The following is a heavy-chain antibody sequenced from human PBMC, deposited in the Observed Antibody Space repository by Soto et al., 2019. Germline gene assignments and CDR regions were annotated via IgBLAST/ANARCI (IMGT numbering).Heavy chain of an antibody. D-gene: IGHD3-3*01. V-gene: IGHV4-30-2*01. J-gene: IGHJ6*02. CDR1: GGSISSGGYC. CDR2: IYHSGST. Sequence: SVTLRLTCAVSGGSISSGGYCWSWIRQPPGKGLEWIGYIYHSGSTYYNPSLKSRVTISVDRSKNQFSLKLSSVTAADTAVYYCARRYYDFWSGLMDVWGQGTTVTVSS. CDR3: ARRYYDFWSGLMDV.